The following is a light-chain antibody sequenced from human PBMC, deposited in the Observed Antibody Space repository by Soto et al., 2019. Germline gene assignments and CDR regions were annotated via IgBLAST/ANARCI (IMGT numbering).Light chain of an antibody. CDR1: QSLGSD. CDR3: QQYYNWPRT. J-gene: IGKJ1*01. Sequence: EIVMTQSPGTLSLSPGDTATLSCRASQSLGSDLAWYQQKPGQAPRLLIFGASARPTGIPARISGSGSGTEFTLNISSMRSDDLAVYFCQQYYNWPRTFGQGTKVEI. CDR2: GAS. V-gene: IGKV3-15*01.